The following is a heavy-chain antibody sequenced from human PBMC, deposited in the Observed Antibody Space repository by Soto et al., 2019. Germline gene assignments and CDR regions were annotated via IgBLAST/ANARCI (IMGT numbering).Heavy chain of an antibody. CDR2: ISGSGGST. V-gene: IGHV3-23*01. Sequence: PGGSLRLACAASGFTFSSYAMTWVRQAPGKGLEWVSAISGSGGSTYYADSVKGRFTISRDNAKNSLYLQMNSLRAEDTAVYYCARDWRILGIDVWAQGTTVTVSS. J-gene: IGHJ6*02. CDR1: GFTFSSYA. CDR3: ARDWRILGIDV.